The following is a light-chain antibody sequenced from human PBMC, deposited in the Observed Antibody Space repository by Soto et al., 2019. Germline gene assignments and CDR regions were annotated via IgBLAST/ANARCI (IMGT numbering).Light chain of an antibody. Sequence: QSVLTQPASVSGSPGQSITISCTGTSSDVGSYNLVSWYQQHADKAPKLMIYDVSKRPSGISNRFAGSKSGSTASLTISGVQAEDEADYYCCSYAGSTTSWVFGGGTQL. V-gene: IGLV2-23*02. J-gene: IGLJ3*02. CDR1: SSDVGSYNL. CDR3: CSYAGSTTSWV. CDR2: DVS.